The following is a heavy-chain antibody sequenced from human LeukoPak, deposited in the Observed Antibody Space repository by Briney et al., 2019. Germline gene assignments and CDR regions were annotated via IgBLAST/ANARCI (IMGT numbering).Heavy chain of an antibody. V-gene: IGHV3-23*01. CDR3: AKGEMVGATFIVFDY. Sequence: GGSLRLSCAASGFTFSSYGMHWVRQAPGKGLEWVSAISGSGGSTYYADSVKGRFTISRDNSKNTLYLQMNSLRAEDTAVYYCAKGEMVGATFIVFDYWGQGTLVTVSS. CDR1: GFTFSSYG. D-gene: IGHD1-26*01. CDR2: ISGSGGST. J-gene: IGHJ4*02.